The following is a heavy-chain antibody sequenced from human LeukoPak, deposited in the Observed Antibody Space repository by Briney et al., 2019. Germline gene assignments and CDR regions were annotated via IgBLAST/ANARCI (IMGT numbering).Heavy chain of an antibody. CDR3: ARHVDTAMALDAFDI. Sequence: SETLSLTCTVSGGSISSYYWSWIRQPPGKGLEWVGYIYYSGSTNYDPSLKSRVTISVDTSKNQFSLKLSSVIAADAAVYYCARHVDTAMALDAFDIWGQGTMVTVSS. V-gene: IGHV4-59*01. CDR1: GGSISSYY. J-gene: IGHJ3*02. D-gene: IGHD5-18*01. CDR2: IYYSGST.